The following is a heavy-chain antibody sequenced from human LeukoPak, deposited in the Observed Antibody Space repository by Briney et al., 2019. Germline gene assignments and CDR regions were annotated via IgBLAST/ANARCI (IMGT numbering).Heavy chain of an antibody. CDR1: GGSISSYY. D-gene: IGHD1-26*01. CDR2: IYYSGST. V-gene: IGHV4-59*01. Sequence: SETLSLTCTVSGGSISSYYWSWIRQPPGKGQEWVGYIYYSGSTNYNPSLKSRVNISVETYKNQFSLKLSSVTAADTAVYYCARDLDSALDYWGQGTLVTVSS. CDR3: ARDLDSALDY. J-gene: IGHJ4*02.